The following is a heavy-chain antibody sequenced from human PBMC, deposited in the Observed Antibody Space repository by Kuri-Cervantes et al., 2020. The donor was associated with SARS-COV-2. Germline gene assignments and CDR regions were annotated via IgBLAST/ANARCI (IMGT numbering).Heavy chain of an antibody. CDR2: ISGSGGST. CDR1: GFTLSSYA. V-gene: IGHV3-23*01. J-gene: IGHJ6*02. CDR3: ANPTGHYYYGMDV. Sequence: GESLKISCAASGFTLSSYAMSWVCQAPGKGLEWVSAISGSGGSTYYADSVKGRFTISRDNSKNTLYLQMNSLRAEDTAVYYCANPTGHYYYGMDVWGQGTTVTVSS.